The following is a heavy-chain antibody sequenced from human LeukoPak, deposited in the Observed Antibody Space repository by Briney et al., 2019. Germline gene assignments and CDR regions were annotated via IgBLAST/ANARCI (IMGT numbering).Heavy chain of an antibody. CDR2: INPSGGST. CDR1: GYTFTSYY. Sequence: ASVKVSCKASGYTFTSYYMHWVRQAPGQGLEWMRIINPSGGSTSYAQKFQGRVTMTRDTSTSTVYMELSRLRSDDTAVYYCARGPDGILTGYDWGYWGQGTLVTVSS. CDR3: ARGPDGILTGYDWGY. D-gene: IGHD3-9*01. J-gene: IGHJ4*02. V-gene: IGHV1-46*01.